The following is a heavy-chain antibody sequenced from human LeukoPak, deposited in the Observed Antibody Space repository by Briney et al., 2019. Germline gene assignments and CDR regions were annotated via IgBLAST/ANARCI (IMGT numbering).Heavy chain of an antibody. CDR3: ARLTGYGTLVDY. V-gene: IGHV4-4*09. CDR1: GGSISSYY. J-gene: IGHJ4*02. D-gene: IGHD2-8*02. CDR2: IYTSGST. Sequence: SETLSLTCTVSGGSISSYYWSWIRQPPGKGLEWIGYIYTSGSTNYNPSLKSRVTISVDTSKNQFSLKLSSVTAADTAVYYCARLTGYGTLVDYWGQGTLVTVSS.